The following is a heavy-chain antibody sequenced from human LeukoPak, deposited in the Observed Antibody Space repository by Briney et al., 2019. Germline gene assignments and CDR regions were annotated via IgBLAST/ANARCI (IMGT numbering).Heavy chain of an antibody. CDR3: SRDRIIYGDYGDAFDI. Sequence: GGSLRLSCAASGFTFSSYSMNWVRQAPGRGLEWVSSISSSSSYIYYADSLKGRFTISRDNAKNSLYLQMNSLRAEDTAAYFCSRDRIIYGDYGDAFDIWGQGTMVTVSS. CDR1: GFTFSSYS. CDR2: ISSSSSYI. J-gene: IGHJ3*02. D-gene: IGHD4-17*01. V-gene: IGHV3-21*01.